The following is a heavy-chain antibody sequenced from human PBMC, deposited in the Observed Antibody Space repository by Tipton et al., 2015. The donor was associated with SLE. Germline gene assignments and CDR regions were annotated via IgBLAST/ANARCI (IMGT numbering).Heavy chain of an antibody. CDR1: GGSFSGYY. Sequence: TLSLTCAVYGGSFSGYYWSWIRQPPGKGLEWIGEINHSGSTNYNPSLKSRVTISVDTSKNQFSLKLSSVTAADTAVYYCARNWGLRGYFDYWGQGTLVTVSS. CDR2: INHSGST. V-gene: IGHV4-34*01. J-gene: IGHJ4*02. D-gene: IGHD7-27*01. CDR3: ARNWGLRGYFDY.